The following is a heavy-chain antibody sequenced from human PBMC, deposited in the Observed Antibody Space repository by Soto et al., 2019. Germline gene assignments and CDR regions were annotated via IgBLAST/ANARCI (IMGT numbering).Heavy chain of an antibody. D-gene: IGHD3-10*01. CDR2: IYPGDSDA. J-gene: IGHJ4*02. CDR1: GYNFISYW. CDR3: ARQAYYGSGIYYSDY. Sequence: EVQLVQSGAEVKKPGESLKISCKTSGYNFISYWVAWVRQVPEKGLEWMGIIYPGDSDATYSPSFEGQVTFSVDKSISTAYLQLVSLKASDTAMYYCARQAYYGSGIYYSDYWGQGTQVTVSS. V-gene: IGHV5-51*01.